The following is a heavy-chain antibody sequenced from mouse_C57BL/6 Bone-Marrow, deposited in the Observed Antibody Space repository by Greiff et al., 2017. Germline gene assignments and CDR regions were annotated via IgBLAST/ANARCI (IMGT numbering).Heavy chain of an antibody. CDR3: ARVDYDPFAY. CDR2: ISDGGSYT. J-gene: IGHJ3*01. V-gene: IGHV5-4*01. D-gene: IGHD2-4*01. CDR1: GFTFSSYA. Sequence: EVQRVESGGGLVKPGGSLKLSCAASGFTFSSYAMSWVRQTPEKRLEWVATISDGGSYTYYPDNVKGRFTISRDNAKNNLYLQMSHLKSEDTAMYYCARVDYDPFAYWGQGTLVTVSA.